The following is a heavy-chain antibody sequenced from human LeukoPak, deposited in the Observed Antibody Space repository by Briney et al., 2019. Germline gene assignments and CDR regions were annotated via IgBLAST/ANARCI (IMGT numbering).Heavy chain of an antibody. D-gene: IGHD6-6*01. V-gene: IGHV4-61*02. CDR1: GGSISSGSYY. Sequence: SQTLSLTCTVSGGSISSGSYYWSWIRQPAGKGLEWIGRIYTSGSTNYNPSLKSRVTISVDTSKNQFSQKLSSVTAADTAVYYCARIAARVYYYYMDVWGKGTTVTVSS. J-gene: IGHJ6*03. CDR3: ARIAARVYYYYMDV. CDR2: IYTSGST.